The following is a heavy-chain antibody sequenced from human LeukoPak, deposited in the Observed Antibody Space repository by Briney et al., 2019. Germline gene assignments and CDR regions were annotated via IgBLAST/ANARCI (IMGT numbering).Heavy chain of an antibody. D-gene: IGHD1-26*01. CDR3: ARGSSGSYAARPVY. J-gene: IGHJ4*02. V-gene: IGHV3-23*01. CDR1: GFTFNNYA. CDR2: LSGSGAST. Sequence: GGSLRLSCAVSGFTFNNYAMSWVRQAPGKGLEWVSGLSGSGASTFYADSVKGRFTISRDNSKNTLYLQMNSLRAEDTAVYYCARGSSGSYAARPVYWGQGTLVTVSS.